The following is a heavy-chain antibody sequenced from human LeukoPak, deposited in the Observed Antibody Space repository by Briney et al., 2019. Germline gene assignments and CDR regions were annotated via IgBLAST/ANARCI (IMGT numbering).Heavy chain of an antibody. CDR3: AKEAQDCSGGSCYSSYFDF. Sequence: GGSLRLSCTASGFTFSRYGMRWIRQPPGRGLEWVAFIRCDSSDKKYAGSVEGRLTISRDNSKNTLYLQMSSLRVEDTAMYYCAKEAQDCSGGSCYSSYFDFWGQGSLVTVSS. D-gene: IGHD2-15*01. CDR2: IRCDSSDK. V-gene: IGHV3-30*02. CDR1: GFTFSRYG. J-gene: IGHJ4*02.